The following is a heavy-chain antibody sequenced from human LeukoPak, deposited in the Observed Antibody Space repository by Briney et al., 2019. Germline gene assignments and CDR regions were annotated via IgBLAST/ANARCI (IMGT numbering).Heavy chain of an antibody. V-gene: IGHV3-21*01. Sequence: NPGGSLRLSCAGSGVTFSSYSMNWVRQAPGKGLEWVSSISSSSSYIYYADSVKGRFTISRDNAKNSLYLQINSLRAEDTAVYYCARDELGYCSSTSCPRNYGMDVWGKGTTVTVYS. J-gene: IGHJ6*04. D-gene: IGHD2-2*03. CDR1: GVTFSSYS. CDR3: ARDELGYCSSTSCPRNYGMDV. CDR2: ISSSSSYI.